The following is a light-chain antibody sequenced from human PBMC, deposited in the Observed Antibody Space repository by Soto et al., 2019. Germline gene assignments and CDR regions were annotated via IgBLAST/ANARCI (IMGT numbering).Light chain of an antibody. Sequence: QPVLTQPPSMSGTPGQRVTISCTGSSSNIGAGYDVHWYQQLPGTAPKLLIYGNSNRPSGVPDRFSGSKSGTSASLAITGLQAEDEADYYCQSYDSSLRVFGGGTKLTVL. V-gene: IGLV1-40*01. CDR2: GNS. CDR1: SSNIGAGYD. J-gene: IGLJ2*01. CDR3: QSYDSSLRV.